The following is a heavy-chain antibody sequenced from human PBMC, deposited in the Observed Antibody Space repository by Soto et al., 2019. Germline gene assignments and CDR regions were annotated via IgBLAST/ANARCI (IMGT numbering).Heavy chain of an antibody. Sequence: QVQLVESGGGVVQPGRSLRLSCAASGFTFSSYGMHWVRQAPGKGLEWVAVIWYDGSNKYYADSVKGRFTISRDNSKNTLYLQMNSLRAEDTAVYYCARDRRGAIVDHRTVGWFDPWGQGTLVTVSS. CDR3: ARDRRGAIVDHRTVGWFDP. V-gene: IGHV3-33*01. D-gene: IGHD2-15*01. CDR2: IWYDGSNK. CDR1: GFTFSSYG. J-gene: IGHJ5*02.